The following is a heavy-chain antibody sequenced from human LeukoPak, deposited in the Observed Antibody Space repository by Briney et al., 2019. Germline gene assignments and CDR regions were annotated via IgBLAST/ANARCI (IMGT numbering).Heavy chain of an antibody. Sequence: SETLSLTCTVSGASISSYYWSWIRQPPGKGLERIGYISYSGSTNYNPSLKSRVTISVDTSKNQFSLKLSSVTAADTAVYYCAKETFAVNYWGQGTLVTVSS. V-gene: IGHV4-59*01. D-gene: IGHD3-22*01. CDR2: ISYSGST. CDR1: GASISSYY. CDR3: AKETFAVNY. J-gene: IGHJ4*02.